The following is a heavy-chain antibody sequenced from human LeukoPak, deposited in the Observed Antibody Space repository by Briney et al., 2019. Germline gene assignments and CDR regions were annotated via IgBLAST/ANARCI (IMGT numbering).Heavy chain of an antibody. D-gene: IGHD6-13*01. CDR1: GFTFSRNG. J-gene: IGHJ4*02. V-gene: IGHV3-23*01. CDR3: AKVPYRAANPLYFDY. CDR2: ISGSGGST. Sequence: PGGTLRLSCAASGFTFSRNGMTWVRQAPGKGLEWVSAISGSGGSTYYADSVKGRFTISRDNSKNTLYLQMNSLRAEDTAVYYCAKVPYRAANPLYFDYWGQGTLVTVSS.